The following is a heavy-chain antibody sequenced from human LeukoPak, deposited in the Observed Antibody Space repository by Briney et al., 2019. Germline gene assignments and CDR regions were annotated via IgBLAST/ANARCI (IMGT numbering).Heavy chain of an antibody. Sequence: SETLSLTCTVSGYSISSGYYWGWIRQPPGKGLEWIGSIYHSGSTYYNPSLKSRVTISVDTSKNQFSLKLTSVTAADTAVYYCATILGVYCSGGSCHSYSPFDPWGHGTLVTVSS. D-gene: IGHD2-15*01. CDR2: IYHSGST. J-gene: IGHJ5*02. V-gene: IGHV4-38-2*02. CDR3: ATILGVYCSGGSCHSYSPFDP. CDR1: GYSISSGYY.